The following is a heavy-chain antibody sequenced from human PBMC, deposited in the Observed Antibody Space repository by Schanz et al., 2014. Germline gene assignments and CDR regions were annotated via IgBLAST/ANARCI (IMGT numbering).Heavy chain of an antibody. Sequence: ESGPGLVKPSETLSLTCTVSGGSINRYYWSWIRPPAGKGLEWIGRIYPSGSTKYNPSLKSRVTMSVDTSKSQFSLRLNSVTAADTAVYYCARGGPLGFGELLDYWGQGALVTVSS. CDR3: ARGGPLGFGELLDY. D-gene: IGHD3-10*01. CDR1: GGSINRYY. J-gene: IGHJ4*02. V-gene: IGHV4-4*07. CDR2: IYPSGST.